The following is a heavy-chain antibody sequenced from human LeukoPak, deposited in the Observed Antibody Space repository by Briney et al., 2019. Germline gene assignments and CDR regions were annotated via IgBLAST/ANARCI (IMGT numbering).Heavy chain of an antibody. D-gene: IGHD3-22*01. CDR1: GGSFSGYY. Sequence: SETLSLTCAVYGGSFSGYYWSWIRQPPGKGLEWIGEINHSGSTNYNPSLKSRVTISVDTSKNQFSLKLSSVTAADTAVYYCARGHYYDSSGYHDAFDIWGQGTMVTVPS. CDR3: ARGHYYDSSGYHDAFDI. J-gene: IGHJ3*02. V-gene: IGHV4-34*01. CDR2: INHSGST.